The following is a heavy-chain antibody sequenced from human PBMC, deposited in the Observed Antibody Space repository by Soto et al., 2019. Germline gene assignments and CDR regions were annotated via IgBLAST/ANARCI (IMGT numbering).Heavy chain of an antibody. CDR2: INHSGST. CDR1: GGSFSGYY. J-gene: IGHJ6*03. D-gene: IGHD3-9*01. CDR3: ARVRVYEILTGDSAYYYYMDV. V-gene: IGHV4-34*01. Sequence: SETLSLTCAVYGGSFSGYYWSWIRQPPGKGLEWIGEINHSGSTNYNPSLKSRVTISVDTSKNQFSLKLSSVTAADTAVYYCARVRVYEILTGDSAYYYYMDVWGKGTTVTFSS.